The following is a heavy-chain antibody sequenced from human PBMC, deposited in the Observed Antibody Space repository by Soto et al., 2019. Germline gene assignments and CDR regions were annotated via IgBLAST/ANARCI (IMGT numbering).Heavy chain of an antibody. CDR1: RVTVCSYS. J-gene: IGHJ4*02. CDR3: ARIGRLRWGDY. V-gene: IGHV3-48*01. CDR2: ISSSSSTI. Sequence: CDASCRVTVCSYSMNVVRQAPGKGLEWVSYISSSSSTIYYADSVKGRFTISRDNAKNSLYLQMNSLRAEDTAVYYCARIGRLRWGDYWGQGTLVTVSS. D-gene: IGHD4-17*01.